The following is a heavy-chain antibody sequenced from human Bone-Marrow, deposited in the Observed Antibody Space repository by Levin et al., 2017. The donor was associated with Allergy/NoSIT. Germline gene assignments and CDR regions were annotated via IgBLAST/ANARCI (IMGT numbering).Heavy chain of an antibody. CDR2: ITSSSSYI. Sequence: LSLTCAASGFTFSTYSMNWVRQAPGKGLGWVSSITSSSSYIYYADSVKGRFTISRDNAKNSLYLQMNSLRVEDTAVYYCARGLDYSGLPWGQGTLVTVSS. CDR1: GFTFSTYS. V-gene: IGHV3-21*01. J-gene: IGHJ5*02. D-gene: IGHD5-12*01. CDR3: ARGLDYSGLP.